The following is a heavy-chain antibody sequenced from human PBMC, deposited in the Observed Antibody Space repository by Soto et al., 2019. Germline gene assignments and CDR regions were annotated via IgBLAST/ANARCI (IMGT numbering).Heavy chain of an antibody. Sequence: PGGSLRLSCDASGFTFSTYALHWVRQAPGKGLEWVGVIWYDGSKQYYADSVKGRVTISRDNSKNIVYLQMNSLRVDDTAIYYCARVSVSYLDYWGQGAPVTVSS. CDR1: GFTFSTYA. CDR3: ARVSVSYLDY. CDR2: IWYDGSKQ. J-gene: IGHJ4*02. V-gene: IGHV3-33*08.